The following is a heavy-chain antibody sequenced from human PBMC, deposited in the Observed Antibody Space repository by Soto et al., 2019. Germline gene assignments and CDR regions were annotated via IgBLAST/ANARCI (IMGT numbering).Heavy chain of an antibody. Sequence: ASVKVSCKASGYTFTSYDINWVRQATGQGLEWMGWMNPNGGNTGYAQKFQGRVTMTRNTSISTAYMELSSLRSEDTAVYYCARICGGSCFNYYYGMDVWGQGTTVTVSS. CDR3: ARICGGSCFNYYYGMDV. CDR1: GYTFTSYD. V-gene: IGHV1-8*01. CDR2: MNPNGGNT. D-gene: IGHD2-15*01. J-gene: IGHJ6*02.